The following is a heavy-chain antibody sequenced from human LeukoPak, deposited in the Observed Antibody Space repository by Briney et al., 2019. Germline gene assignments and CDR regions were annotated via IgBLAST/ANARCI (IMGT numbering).Heavy chain of an antibody. D-gene: IGHD6-13*01. V-gene: IGHV3-11*03. CDR2: ISSSSSYT. CDR3: ASPAAGTNFDC. J-gene: IGHJ4*02. CDR1: GFTFSDYY. Sequence: PGRSLRLSCAASGFTFSDYYMSWIRQAPGKGLEWISYISSSSSYTNYADSVKGRFTISRDNAKNSLYLQMNSLSAEDTAVYYCASPAAGTNFDCWGQGTLVTVSS.